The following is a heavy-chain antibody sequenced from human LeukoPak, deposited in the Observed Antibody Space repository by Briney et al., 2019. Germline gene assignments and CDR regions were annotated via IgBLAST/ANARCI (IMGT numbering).Heavy chain of an antibody. Sequence: GGSLRLSCAASGFTFSSYWMHWVRQAPGKGLVWVLRINSDGSSTIYADSVKGRFTMSRDNAKNTLYLQMNSLRGEDTAVYYCARSRYFDWLGQGTLVTVSS. D-gene: IGHD3-9*01. CDR3: ARSRYFDW. CDR2: INSDGSST. V-gene: IGHV3-74*01. J-gene: IGHJ4*02. CDR1: GFTFSSYW.